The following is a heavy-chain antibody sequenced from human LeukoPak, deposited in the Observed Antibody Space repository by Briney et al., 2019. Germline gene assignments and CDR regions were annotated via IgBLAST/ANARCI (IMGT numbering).Heavy chain of an antibody. CDR1: GFTFSSYG. D-gene: IGHD1-1*01. CDR3: AKVVAGTTDFDY. Sequence: GGSLRLSCAASGFTFSSYGMHWVRQAPGKGLGWVAVISYDGSNKYYADSVKGRFTISRDNSKNTLYLQMNSLRAEDTAVYCCAKVVAGTTDFDYWGQGTLVTVSS. CDR2: ISYDGSNK. V-gene: IGHV3-30*18. J-gene: IGHJ4*02.